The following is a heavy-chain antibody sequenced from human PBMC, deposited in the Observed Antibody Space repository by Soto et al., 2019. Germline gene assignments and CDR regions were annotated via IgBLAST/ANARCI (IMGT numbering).Heavy chain of an antibody. J-gene: IGHJ4*02. Sequence: PSETLSLTCTVSGGSISSYYWSWIRQPPGKGLEWIGYIYYSGSTNYNPSLKSRVTISVDTSKNQFSLKLSSVTAADTAVYYCARARLFSAFDYWGQGTLVTVSS. V-gene: IGHV4-59*01. D-gene: IGHD3-10*02. CDR3: ARARLFSAFDY. CDR1: GGSISSYY. CDR2: IYYSGST.